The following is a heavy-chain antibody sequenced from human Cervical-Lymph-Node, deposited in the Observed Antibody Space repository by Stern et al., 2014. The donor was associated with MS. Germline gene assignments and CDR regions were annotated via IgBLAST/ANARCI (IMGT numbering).Heavy chain of an antibody. Sequence: QVQLVESGGGVVQPGRSLRLSCAASGFTFSSHGMHWVRQAPGKGLEWVAIISYDGRNTYYSESVKGRFTISRDNSKNIMYLQMYSLRAEDTAIYYCAKDHGVVVITDYFIDYWGQGALVTVSS. D-gene: IGHD3-22*01. CDR3: AKDHGVVVITDYFIDY. J-gene: IGHJ4*02. V-gene: IGHV3-30*18. CDR2: ISYDGRNT. CDR1: GFTFSSHG.